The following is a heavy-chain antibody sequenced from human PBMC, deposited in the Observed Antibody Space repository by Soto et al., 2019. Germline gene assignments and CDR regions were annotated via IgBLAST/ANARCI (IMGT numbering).Heavy chain of an antibody. CDR3: ARDSSSGGSYYYYYGMDV. CDR2: IYPGDSDT. D-gene: IGHD2-15*01. V-gene: IGHV5-51*01. Sequence: PGESLKISCKGSGYSFTSYWIGWVRQMPGKGLEWMGIIYPGDSDTRYSPSFQGQVTISADKSISTAYLQWSSLKASDTAMYYFARDSSSGGSYYYYYGMDVWGQGTTVTVSS. CDR1: GYSFTSYW. J-gene: IGHJ6*02.